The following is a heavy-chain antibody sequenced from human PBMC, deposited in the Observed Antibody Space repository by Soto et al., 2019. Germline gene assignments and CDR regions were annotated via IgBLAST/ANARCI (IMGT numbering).Heavy chain of an antibody. CDR3: AKDRGRGDWADVPHA. CDR1: GFTFSSYG. Sequence: GGSLRLSCAASGFTFSSYGMHWVRQAPGKGLEWVAVISYDGSNKYYADSVKGRFTISRDNSKNTLYLQMNSLRAEDTAVYYCAKDRGRGDWADVPHAWGQGTLVTVSS. J-gene: IGHJ5*02. D-gene: IGHD3-10*01. V-gene: IGHV3-30*18. CDR2: ISYDGSNK.